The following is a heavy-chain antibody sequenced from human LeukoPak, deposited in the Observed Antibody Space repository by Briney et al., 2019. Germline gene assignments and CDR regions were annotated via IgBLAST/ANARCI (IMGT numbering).Heavy chain of an antibody. CDR2: ISGSGGST. Sequence: GGSLLLSCAASGFTFSSYAMSWVRQAPGKGLEWVSAISGSGGSTYYADSVKGRFTISRDNSKNTLYLQMNSLRAEDTAVYYCAKDGLWFGELPVYWGQGALVTVSS. CDR1: GFTFSSYA. J-gene: IGHJ4*02. V-gene: IGHV3-23*01. D-gene: IGHD3-10*01. CDR3: AKDGLWFGELPVY.